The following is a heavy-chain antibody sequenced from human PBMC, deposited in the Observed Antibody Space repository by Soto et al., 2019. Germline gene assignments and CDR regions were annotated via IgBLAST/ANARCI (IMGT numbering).Heavy chain of an antibody. J-gene: IGHJ5*02. V-gene: IGHV4-30-2*01. D-gene: IGHD3-3*01. CDR3: ARATGDDFWSGYYIPRPAAWFDP. CDR2: IYHSGST. Sequence: PSETLSLTCAVSGGSISSGGYSWGWIRQPPGKGLEWIGYIYHSGSTYYNPSLKSRVTISVDRSKNQFSLKLSSVTAADTAVYYCARATGDDFWSGYYIPRPAAWFDPWGQGTLVTVSS. CDR1: GGSISSGGYS.